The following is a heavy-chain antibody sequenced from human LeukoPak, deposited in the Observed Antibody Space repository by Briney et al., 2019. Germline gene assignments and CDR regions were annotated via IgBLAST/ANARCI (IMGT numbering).Heavy chain of an antibody. CDR3: ARTYYDFWSGYFDLFDY. J-gene: IGHJ4*02. Sequence: GGSLRRSCAASGFTFSSYWMSRVRQAPGKGLEWVANIKQDGSEKYYVDSVKGRFTISRDNAKNSLYLQMNSLRAEDTAVYYCARTYYDFWSGYFDLFDYWGQGTLVTVSS. V-gene: IGHV3-7*01. CDR2: IKQDGSEK. CDR1: GFTFSSYW. D-gene: IGHD3-3*01.